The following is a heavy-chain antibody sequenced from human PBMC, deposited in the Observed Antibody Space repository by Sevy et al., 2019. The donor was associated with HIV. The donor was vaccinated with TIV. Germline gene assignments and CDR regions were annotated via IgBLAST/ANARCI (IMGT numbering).Heavy chain of an antibody. D-gene: IGHD3-22*01. Sequence: GGSLRLSCAASGFTFSSYGMHWVRQAPGKGLEWVAVISYDGSNKYYADSVKGRFTISRDNSKNTLYLHMNSLRAEDTAVYYCAKDLYYYDSRDYSYGMDVWGQGTTVTVSS. J-gene: IGHJ6*01. CDR2: ISYDGSNK. CDR1: GFTFSSYG. V-gene: IGHV3-30*18. CDR3: AKDLYYYDSRDYSYGMDV.